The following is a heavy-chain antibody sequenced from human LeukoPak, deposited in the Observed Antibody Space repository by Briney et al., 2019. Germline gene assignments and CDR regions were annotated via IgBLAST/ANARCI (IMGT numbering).Heavy chain of an antibody. D-gene: IGHD1-26*01. V-gene: IGHV1-2*02. CDR2: INPNSGDN. CDR1: GYGFSDYY. CDR3: ARAVGPRGGNWFDP. Sequence: ASVKVSCKASGYGFSDYYMHWVRQAPGQGLEYLGWINPNSGDNSCAQKFQGRVSMTRDTSFTTLYMELTSLRSEDTAVYYCARAVGPRGGNWFDPWGQGTLVTVSS. J-gene: IGHJ5*02.